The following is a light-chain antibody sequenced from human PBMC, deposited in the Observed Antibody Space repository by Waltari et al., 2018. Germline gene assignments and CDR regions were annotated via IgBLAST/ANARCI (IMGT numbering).Light chain of an antibody. CDR2: PAS. Sequence: DIQMAQSPSSLSASVGDRIPITCRASQSISSHLNWYQHKSGKAPKLLIYPASSLQSGVPSRFSGSGSGTDFTLTISSLQPEDFATYYCQQSYSAPHFGPGTKVDIK. CDR1: QSISSH. CDR3: QQSYSAPH. V-gene: IGKV1-39*01. J-gene: IGKJ3*01.